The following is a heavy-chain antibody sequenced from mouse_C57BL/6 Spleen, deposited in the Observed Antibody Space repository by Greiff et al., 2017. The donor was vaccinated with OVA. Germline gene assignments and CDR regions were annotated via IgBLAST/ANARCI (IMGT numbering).Heavy chain of an antibody. CDR1: GYSITSGYY. D-gene: IGHD2-3*01. V-gene: IGHV3-6*01. Sequence: EVKLVESGPGLVKPSQSLSLTCSVTGYSITSGYYWNWIRQFPGNKLEWMGYISYDGSNNYNPSLKNRISITRDTSKNQFFLKLNSVTTEDTATYYCAREDGYYRYFDVWGTGTTVTVSS. CDR3: AREDGYYRYFDV. J-gene: IGHJ1*03. CDR2: ISYDGSN.